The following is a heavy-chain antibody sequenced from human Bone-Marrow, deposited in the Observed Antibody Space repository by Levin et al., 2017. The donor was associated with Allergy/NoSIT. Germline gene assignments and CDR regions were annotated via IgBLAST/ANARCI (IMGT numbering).Heavy chain of an antibody. V-gene: IGHV1-18*01. CDR3: ARDYSRDKRDLFDP. D-gene: IGHD2-15*01. CDR2: ISGYDDDT. CDR1: GYRFTNYG. J-gene: IGHJ5*02. Sequence: ASVKVFCKASGYRFTNYGISWVRQAPGQGLEWMGWISGYDDDTNYAQKFRDRVTMTRDTSTSTAYMEVWSLTSDDTAVYYCARDYSRDKRDLFDPWGQGTRVTVSS.